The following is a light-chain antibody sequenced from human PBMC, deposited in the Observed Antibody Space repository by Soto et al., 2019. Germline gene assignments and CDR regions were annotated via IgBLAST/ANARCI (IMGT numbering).Light chain of an antibody. CDR3: QQYGRSTT. CDR1: QSVSSNY. CDR2: DVS. J-gene: IGKJ1*01. V-gene: IGKV3-20*01. Sequence: EIVLTHSPGTLSLSPGERATLSCRSSQSVSSNYLAWYQQKPDQAPRLVIYDVSGRATGIPDRFSGSGSGTDFTLTISRLEPEDFAVYYCQQYGRSTTFCHGTKVEIK.